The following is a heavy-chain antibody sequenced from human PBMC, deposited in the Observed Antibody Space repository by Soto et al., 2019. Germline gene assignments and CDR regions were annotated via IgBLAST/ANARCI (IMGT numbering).Heavy chain of an antibody. V-gene: IGHV1-2*04. CDR1: GYTFTGYY. D-gene: IGHD6-19*01. Sequence: ASVKVSCKASGYTFTGYYMHWVRQAPGQGLEWMGWINPNSGGTNYAQKFQGWVTMTRDTSISTAYMELSRLRSDDTAVYYCARDPSSGWSSGFDPWGQGTLVTVSS. CDR2: INPNSGGT. CDR3: ARDPSSGWSSGFDP. J-gene: IGHJ5*02.